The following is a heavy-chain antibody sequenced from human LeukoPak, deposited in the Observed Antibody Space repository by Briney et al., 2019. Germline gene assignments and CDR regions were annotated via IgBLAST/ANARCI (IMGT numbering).Heavy chain of an antibody. Sequence: PSETLSLTCTVSGGSVSGYSISRGYYWGWIRQPPGKGLEWIESVHHTGSTYYNPSLRSRVSISVDKSTNHISLEVTSVTAADTAVYYCARDWGFGDSEDWFDPWGQGTLVTVSS. CDR2: VHHTGST. V-gene: IGHV4-38-2*02. D-gene: IGHD3-10*01. CDR3: ARDWGFGDSEDWFDP. CDR1: GGSVSGYSISRGYY. J-gene: IGHJ5*02.